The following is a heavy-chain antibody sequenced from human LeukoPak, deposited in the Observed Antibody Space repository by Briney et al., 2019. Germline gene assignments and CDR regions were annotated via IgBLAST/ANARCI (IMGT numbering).Heavy chain of an antibody. CDR3: ARDLLAYYDSSGYYYGPPSDY. CDR1: GFTFSSYA. J-gene: IGHJ4*02. D-gene: IGHD3-22*01. V-gene: IGHV3-30-3*01. Sequence: GGSLRLSCAASGFTFSSYAMHWVRQAPGKGLEWVAVISYDGSNKYYADSVKGRFTISRDNSKNTLYLQMNSLRAEDTAVYYCARDLLAYYDSSGYYYGPPSDYWGQGTLVTVSS. CDR2: ISYDGSNK.